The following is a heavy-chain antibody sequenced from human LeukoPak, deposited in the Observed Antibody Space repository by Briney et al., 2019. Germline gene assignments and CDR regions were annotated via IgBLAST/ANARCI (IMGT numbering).Heavy chain of an antibody. CDR2: IYSGGST. CDR3: ARGPLRFLERALDY. Sequence: GGSLRLSCAASGFTFSSSAMSWVRQAPGKGLEWVSVIYSGGSTYYADSVKGRFTISRDKSKNTLYLQMNSLRADDTAVYYCARGPLRFLERALDYWGQGTLVTVSS. D-gene: IGHD3-3*01. V-gene: IGHV3-53*01. CDR1: GFTFSSSA. J-gene: IGHJ4*02.